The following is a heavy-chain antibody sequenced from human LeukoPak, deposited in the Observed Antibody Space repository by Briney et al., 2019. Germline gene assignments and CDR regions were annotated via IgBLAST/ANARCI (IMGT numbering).Heavy chain of an antibody. CDR3: APLGVTTWLDY. Sequence: QPGGSLRLSCAASGFTFSSYAMSWVRQAPGKWLEWVSAISASGGSTYYADSVKGRLTISRDNSKNTMYLQMNSPRAEDTAVYYCAPLGVTTWLDYWGQGTLVTVSS. V-gene: IGHV3-23*01. J-gene: IGHJ4*02. CDR1: GFTFSSYA. D-gene: IGHD4-17*01. CDR2: ISASGGST.